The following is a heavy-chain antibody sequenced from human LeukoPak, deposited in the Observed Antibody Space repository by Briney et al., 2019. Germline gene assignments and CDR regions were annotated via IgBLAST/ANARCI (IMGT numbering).Heavy chain of an antibody. V-gene: IGHV5-51*01. J-gene: IGHJ4*02. CDR3: ARLNSRSNFDY. D-gene: IGHD2/OR15-2a*01. Sequence: GESLKISCKGSGYSFISYWIGWVRQTPGKGLEWMGIIHPGDSDTKYSPSFQGQVTISADKSISTAYLQWSSLKASDTAMYYCARLNSRSNFDYWGQGTLVTVSS. CDR1: GYSFISYW. CDR2: IHPGDSDT.